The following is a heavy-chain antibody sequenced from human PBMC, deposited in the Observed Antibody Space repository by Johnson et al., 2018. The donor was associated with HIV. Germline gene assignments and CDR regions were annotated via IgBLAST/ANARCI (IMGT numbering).Heavy chain of an antibody. CDR3: AVGIQLWFASEGDAFDI. J-gene: IGHJ3*02. V-gene: IGHV3-30*02. CDR1: GFTFSSYD. D-gene: IGHD5-18*01. Sequence: QVQLVESGGGVVQPGGSLRLSCATSGFTFSSYDMHWVRQAPGEGLDWVAFISRDGGTEYYADSVKGRFAISRDNAKSTLYLLMNYLTPEDTAMYYCAVGIQLWFASEGDAFDIWGQGAMVSVSS. CDR2: ISRDGGTE.